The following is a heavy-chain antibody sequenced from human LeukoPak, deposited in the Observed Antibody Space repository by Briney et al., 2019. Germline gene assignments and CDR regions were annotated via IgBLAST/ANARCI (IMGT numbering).Heavy chain of an antibody. CDR1: GFTFSSYA. Sequence: GSLRLSCAASGFTFSSYAMSWVRQAPGKGLEWVSAISGSGGSTHYADSVKGRFTISRDNSKNTLYLQMNSLRVEDTAVYYCAKEGADFWSGYHFDYWGQGTPVTVSS. J-gene: IGHJ4*02. V-gene: IGHV3-23*01. CDR2: ISGSGGST. D-gene: IGHD3-3*01. CDR3: AKEGADFWSGYHFDY.